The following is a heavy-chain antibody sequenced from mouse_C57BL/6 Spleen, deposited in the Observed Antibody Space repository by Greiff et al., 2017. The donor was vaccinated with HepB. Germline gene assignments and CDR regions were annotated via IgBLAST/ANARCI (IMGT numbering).Heavy chain of an antibody. J-gene: IGHJ1*03. CDR1: GYTFTDYY. CDR2: INPNNGGT. V-gene: IGHV1-26*01. D-gene: IGHD1-1*01. CDR3: ASLRRSYANWYFDV. Sequence: EVQLQQSGPELVKPGASVKISCKASGYTFTDYYMNWVKQSHGKSLEWIGDINPNNGGTSYNQKFKGKATLTVDKSSSTAYMELRSLTSEDSAVYYCASLRRSYANWYFDVWGTGTTVTVSS.